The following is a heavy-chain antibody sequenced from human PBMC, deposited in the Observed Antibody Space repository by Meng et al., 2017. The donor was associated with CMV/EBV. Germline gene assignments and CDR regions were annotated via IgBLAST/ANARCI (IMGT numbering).Heavy chain of an antibody. J-gene: IGHJ6*02. V-gene: IGHV4-30-4*08. D-gene: IGHD2-2*01. CDR3: DRAGVYCSSTSCHRYYGMDV. CDR1: GGSISSGDYY. Sequence: LRLSCTVSGGSISSGDYYWSWIRQPPGQGLEWIGYIYYSGSTYYNPSLKSRVTISVDTSKNQFSLKLSSVTAADTAVYYCDRAGVYCSSTSCHRYYGMDVWGQGTTVTVSS. CDR2: IYYSGST.